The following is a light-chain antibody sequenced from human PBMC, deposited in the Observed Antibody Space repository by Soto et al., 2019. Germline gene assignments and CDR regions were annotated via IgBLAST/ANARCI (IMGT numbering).Light chain of an antibody. CDR2: DVT. V-gene: IGLV2-23*02. Sequence: QSALTQPASVSGSPGQSITIPCTGTSSDVGSYNVVSWYQHHPGKAPKLMIYDVTKRPSGVSNRFSGSKSGNTASLTISGLQAEDEADYYCCSYAGSSTYVFGTGTKVTVL. J-gene: IGLJ1*01. CDR3: CSYAGSSTYV. CDR1: SSDVGSYNV.